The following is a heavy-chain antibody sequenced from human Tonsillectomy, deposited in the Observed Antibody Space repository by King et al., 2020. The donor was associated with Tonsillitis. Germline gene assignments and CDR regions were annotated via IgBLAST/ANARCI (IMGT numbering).Heavy chain of an antibody. CDR3: AKLMHDHDSSGYLRGNDS. Sequence: QLQESGPGLVKPSETLSLTCAVSGASISSNNICWGWIRQPPGKGLEWIGTICYFHINSVFTYYNPSLKGRLTIFVDTSRNQYSLTVTSVTAADSAVYYCAKLMHDHDSSGYLRGNDSWGQGTLVTVSS. CDR1: GASISSNNIC. J-gene: IGHJ4*02. CDR2: ICYFHINSVFT. V-gene: IGHV4-39*01. D-gene: IGHD3-22*01.